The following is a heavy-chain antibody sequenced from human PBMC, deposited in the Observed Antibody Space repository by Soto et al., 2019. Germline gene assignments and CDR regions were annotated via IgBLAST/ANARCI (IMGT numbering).Heavy chain of an antibody. V-gene: IGHV3-30-3*01. CDR2: TSRDGGKR. CDR3: AREAESAVGAAYYHFYGMDV. D-gene: IGHD1-26*01. Sequence: QVQLVESGGGVVQPGRSLRLSCAASGFAFDNYAMHWVRQAPGKGLEGVALTSRDGGKRYYTDSVKGRFTISRDNSQNTLYLQTNSLRTEDTAVYYCAREAESAVGAAYYHFYGMDVWGQGTTVTVSS. CDR1: GFAFDNYA. J-gene: IGHJ6*02.